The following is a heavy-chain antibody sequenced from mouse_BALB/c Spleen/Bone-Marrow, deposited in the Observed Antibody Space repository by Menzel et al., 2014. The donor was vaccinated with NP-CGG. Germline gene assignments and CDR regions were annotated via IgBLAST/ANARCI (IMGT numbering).Heavy chain of an antibody. CDR2: IKSNGGST. CDR1: GFTFSSYG. CDR3: TSLSSMITAAWFAY. D-gene: IGHD2-4*01. J-gene: IGHJ3*01. Sequence: EVHLVESGGGLVQPGGSLKLSCAASGFTFSSYGMSWVRQNIDKRLEFVATIKSNGGSTYYPDSVKGRFSISRDNAKNTLYLQMSSLKSEDTAMYYCTSLSSMITAAWFAYWGQGTLVTISA. V-gene: IGHV5-6-3*01.